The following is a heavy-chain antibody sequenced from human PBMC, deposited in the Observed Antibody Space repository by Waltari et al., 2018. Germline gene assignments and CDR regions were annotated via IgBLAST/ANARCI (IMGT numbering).Heavy chain of an antibody. CDR2: IYYSGST. D-gene: IGHD4-17*01. CDR3: AKHDYGDYNFAY. J-gene: IGHJ4*02. CDR1: GGSISSSSYY. V-gene: IGHV4-39*01. Sequence: QLQLQESGPGLVKPSDTLSLTCTVSGGSISSSSYYWGWIRQPPGKGLEWIGSIYYSGSTYYNPSLKSRVTISVDTSKNQFSLKLSSVTAADTAVYYCAKHDYGDYNFAYWGQGTLVTVSS.